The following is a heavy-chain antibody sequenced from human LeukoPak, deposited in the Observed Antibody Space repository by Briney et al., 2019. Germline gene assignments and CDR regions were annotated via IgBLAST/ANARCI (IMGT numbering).Heavy chain of an antibody. CDR1: GYTFTSYG. CDR3: ARHYDSSGYYYLWSLRGKARAFDY. D-gene: IGHD3-22*01. CDR2: ISAYNGNT. J-gene: IGHJ4*02. Sequence: GASVKVSCKASGYTFTSYGISWVRQAPGQGLEWMGWISAYNGNTNYAQKLQGRVTMTTDTSTSTAYMELRSLRSDDTAVYYCARHYDSSGYYYLWSLRGKARAFDYWGQGTLVTVSS. V-gene: IGHV1-18*01.